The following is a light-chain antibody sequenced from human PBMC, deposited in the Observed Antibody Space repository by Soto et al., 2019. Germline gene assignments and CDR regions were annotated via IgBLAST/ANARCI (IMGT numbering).Light chain of an antibody. CDR1: QSVSSN. Sequence: EIVMTQSPATLSVSPGERATLSCRASQSVSSNLAWYQQKPGQAPRLLIYGASTRATDVPARFSGSGSGTEFTLTISSLQSEDFAVYYGQQYNNWPETFGQGTKVEIK. V-gene: IGKV3-15*01. CDR2: GAS. J-gene: IGKJ1*01. CDR3: QQYNNWPET.